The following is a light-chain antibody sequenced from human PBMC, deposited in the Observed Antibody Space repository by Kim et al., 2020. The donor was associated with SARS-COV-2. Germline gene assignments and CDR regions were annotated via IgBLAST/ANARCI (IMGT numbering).Light chain of an antibody. CDR2: DSS. J-gene: IGKJ1*01. V-gene: IGKV3-20*01. Sequence: LSPGETPTLSCRASQSISNNWLAWYQQKPDQAPSLLIYDSSTRATGIPDRFSGSGSGTDFTLTISRLEPEDFAVYYCQQYDTSKTFGQGTKVDIK. CDR3: QQYDTSKT. CDR1: QSISNNW.